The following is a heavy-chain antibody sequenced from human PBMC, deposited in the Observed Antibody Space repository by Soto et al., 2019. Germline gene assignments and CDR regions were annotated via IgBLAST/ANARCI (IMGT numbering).Heavy chain of an antibody. D-gene: IGHD2-15*01. J-gene: IGHJ3*02. CDR2: ISYDGSNK. CDR3: ARARAHFYNPLSGGNDDAFDI. Sequence: GGSLRLSCAASGFTFSSYAMHWVRQAPGKGLEWVAVISYDGSNKYYADSVKGRFTISRDNSKNTLYLQMNSLRAEDTALYYCARARAHFYNPLSGGNDDAFDIWGPGTMVTVSS. CDR1: GFTFSSYA. V-gene: IGHV3-30-3*01.